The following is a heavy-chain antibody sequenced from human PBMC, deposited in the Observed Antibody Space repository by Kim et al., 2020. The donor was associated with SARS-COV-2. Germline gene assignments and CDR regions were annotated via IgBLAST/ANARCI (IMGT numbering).Heavy chain of an antibody. J-gene: IGHJ6*03. Sequence: GGSLRLSCAASGFTFSSYCMSWVRQAPGKGLEWVSVIYNDGSTKYYADSVKGRFTISRDNTKNTLYLQMNRLRAEDTAVYYCARGDRGGVDYYVD. CDR1: GFTFSSYC. V-gene: IGHV3-NL1*01. CDR3: ARGDRGGVDYYVD. D-gene: IGHD3-10*01. CDR2: IYNDGSTK.